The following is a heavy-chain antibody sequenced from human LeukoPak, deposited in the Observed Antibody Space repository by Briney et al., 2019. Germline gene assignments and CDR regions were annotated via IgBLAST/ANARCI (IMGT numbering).Heavy chain of an antibody. Sequence: ASVKVSCKVSGYTLTELSMHWVRQAPGKGLEWMGGFDPEDGETIYAQKFQGRVTMTEDTSTDTAYMELSSLRSVDTAVYYCATDRNDPDAFDIWGQGTMVTVSS. CDR2: FDPEDGET. V-gene: IGHV1-24*01. J-gene: IGHJ3*02. CDR1: GYTLTELS. CDR3: ATDRNDPDAFDI.